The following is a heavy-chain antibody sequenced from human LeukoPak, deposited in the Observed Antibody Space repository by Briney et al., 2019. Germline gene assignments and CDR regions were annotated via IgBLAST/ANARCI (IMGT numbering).Heavy chain of an antibody. V-gene: IGHV3-48*01. CDR2: ISSSSSTI. D-gene: IGHD3-3*01. J-gene: IGHJ6*03. CDR1: GFTFSSYS. Sequence: PGGSLRLSCAASGFTFSSYSMNWVRQAPGKGLEWVSYISSSSSTIYYADSVKGRFTISRDNAKNSLYLRTNSLRAEDTAVYYCARLGRRSGYSDYYYMDVWGKGTTVTVSS. CDR3: ARLGRRSGYSDYYYMDV.